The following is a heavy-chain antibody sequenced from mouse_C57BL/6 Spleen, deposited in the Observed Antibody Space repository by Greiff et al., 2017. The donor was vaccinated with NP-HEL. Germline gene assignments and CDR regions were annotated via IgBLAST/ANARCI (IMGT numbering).Heavy chain of an antibody. CDR2: INPSNGCT. D-gene: IGHD2-3*01. CDR3: ASGDGYYGGYFDV. J-gene: IGHJ1*03. CDR1: GYTFTSYW. V-gene: IGHV1-53*01. Sequence: QVQLQQPGTDLVKPGASVKLSCKASGYTFTSYWMPWVKQRPGQGLEWIGNINPSNGCTNYNEKFKSKATLTVDKSSSTAYMQLSSLTSEDSAVYYCASGDGYYGGYFDVWGTGTTVTVSS.